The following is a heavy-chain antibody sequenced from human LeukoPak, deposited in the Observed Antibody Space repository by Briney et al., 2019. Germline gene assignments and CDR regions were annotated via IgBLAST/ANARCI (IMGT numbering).Heavy chain of an antibody. D-gene: IGHD6-13*01. CDR2: ISSSSSYI. Sequence: PGGSLRLSCAASGFTFSSYSMNWVRQAPGKGLEWVSSISSSSSYIYYADSVKGRFTISRDNAKNSLYLQMNSLRAEDTAVCYCASVGYSSSSGLDPWGQGTLVTVSS. CDR3: ASVGYSSSSGLDP. J-gene: IGHJ5*02. CDR1: GFTFSSYS. V-gene: IGHV3-21*01.